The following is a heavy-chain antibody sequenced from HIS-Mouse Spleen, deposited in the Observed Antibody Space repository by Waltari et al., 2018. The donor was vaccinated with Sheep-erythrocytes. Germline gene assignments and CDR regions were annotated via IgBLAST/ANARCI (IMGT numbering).Heavy chain of an antibody. CDR1: GFTFSRYS. V-gene: IGHV3-21*01. Sequence: EVQLVESGGGLVKPGGSLRLSCAASGFTFSRYSMNWVRQAPGKGLEWVSSISSSSSYIYYADPVKGRFTISRDNAKNSLYLQMNSLRAEDTAVYYCARVASGATFDYWGQGTLVTVSS. CDR2: ISSSSSYI. J-gene: IGHJ4*02. D-gene: IGHD1-26*01. CDR3: ARVASGATFDY.